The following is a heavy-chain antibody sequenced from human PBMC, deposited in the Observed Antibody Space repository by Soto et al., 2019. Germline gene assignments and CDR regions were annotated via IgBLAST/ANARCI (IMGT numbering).Heavy chain of an antibody. CDR1: GFTFTSSA. Sequence: GASVKVSCKASGFTFTSSAVQWVRQARGQRLEWIGWIVVGSGNTNYAQKFQERVTITRDMSTSTAYMELSSLRSEDTAVYYCAASAGIAAAGITKPEYFDYWGQGTLVTVSS. CDR2: IVVGSGNT. D-gene: IGHD6-13*01. V-gene: IGHV1-58*01. J-gene: IGHJ4*02. CDR3: AASAGIAAAGITKPEYFDY.